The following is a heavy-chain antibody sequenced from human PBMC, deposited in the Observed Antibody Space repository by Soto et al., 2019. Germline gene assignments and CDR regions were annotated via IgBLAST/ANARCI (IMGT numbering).Heavy chain of an antibody. CDR3: ARVAAITTSCGYHYHSLAV. Sequence: PSETLSLTCTVSGGSINNYYWSWIRQPPGKGLEWIGYIHYTGTTNYCPSLKSRVTISVDTSKNQFSLKLSSVTAADTGEYFCARVAAITTSCGYHYHSLAVWGQGTTVTVSS. CDR1: GGSINNYY. J-gene: IGHJ6*02. V-gene: IGHV4-59*01. D-gene: IGHD4-4*01. CDR2: IHYTGTT.